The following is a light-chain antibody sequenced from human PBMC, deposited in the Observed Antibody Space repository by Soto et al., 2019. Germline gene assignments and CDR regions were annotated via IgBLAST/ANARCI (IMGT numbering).Light chain of an antibody. Sequence: DIQLTQSPSFLSASVGDRVTITCRASQGISSYLAWYQQKPGEAPKLLIYGASTLQSGVPSRFSGSGSGTEFTLTISSLQPEDFATYYCQQLNSYPFTSGPGTKVDIK. CDR2: GAS. CDR1: QGISSY. J-gene: IGKJ3*01. V-gene: IGKV1-9*01. CDR3: QQLNSYPFT.